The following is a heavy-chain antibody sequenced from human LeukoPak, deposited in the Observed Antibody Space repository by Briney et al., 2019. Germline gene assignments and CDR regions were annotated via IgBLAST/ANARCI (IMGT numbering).Heavy chain of an antibody. CDR3: AKDHDIVATTFDY. J-gene: IGHJ4*02. D-gene: IGHD5-12*01. CDR2: ISGSGDST. CDR1: GFTFSSYA. Sequence: GALLLSWAASGFTFSSYAMSWVRQAPGKGLEWVSAISGSGDSTYYGESVKGRFTISRDNSKNTLYLQMNSLRAEDTAVYYCAKDHDIVATTFDYWGQGTLVTVSS. V-gene: IGHV3-23*01.